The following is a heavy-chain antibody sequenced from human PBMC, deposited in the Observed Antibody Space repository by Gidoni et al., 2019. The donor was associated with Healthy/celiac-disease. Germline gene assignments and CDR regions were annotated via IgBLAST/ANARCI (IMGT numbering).Heavy chain of an antibody. D-gene: IGHD3-22*01. CDR2: IWYDGSNK. Sequence: FLRLSCAASGFTFSSYGMHWARQAPGKGLEWVAVIWYDGSNKYYADSVKGRFTISRDNSKNTLYLQMNSLRAEDTAVYYCARDYLVGGDYYDSSGYPSPYFDYWGQGTLVTVSS. CDR3: ARDYLVGGDYYDSSGYPSPYFDY. V-gene: IGHV3-33*01. J-gene: IGHJ4*02. CDR1: GFTFSSYG.